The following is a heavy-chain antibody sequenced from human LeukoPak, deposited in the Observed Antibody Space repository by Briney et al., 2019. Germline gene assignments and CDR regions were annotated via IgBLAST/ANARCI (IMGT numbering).Heavy chain of an antibody. CDR3: ARLRSSSRKGFDY. CDR1: GDSISTSFYY. D-gene: IGHD6-13*01. Sequence: KASEILSLTCTVSGDSISTSFYYWGWLRQPPGKGLEWIGSIHYSGSTHYTPSLKSRVTISVDTSKNQFSLKLSSVTAADTAVYYCARLRSSSRKGFDYWGQGTLVTVSS. V-gene: IGHV4-39*01. J-gene: IGHJ4*02. CDR2: IHYSGST.